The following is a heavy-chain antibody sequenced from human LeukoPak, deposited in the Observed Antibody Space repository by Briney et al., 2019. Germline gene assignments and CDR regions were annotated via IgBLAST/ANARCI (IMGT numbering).Heavy chain of an antibody. D-gene: IGHD3-22*01. CDR2: IIPIFGTA. CDR1: GGTFSSYA. Sequence: GASVKVSCKASGGTFSSYAISWVRQAPGQGLEWMGGIIPIFGTANYAQKLQGRVTMTTDTSMSTAYMELRSLRSDDTAVYYCARDRVPYYYDSSGSPGWFDPWGQGTLVTVSS. CDR3: ARDRVPYYYDSSGSPGWFDP. V-gene: IGHV1-69*05. J-gene: IGHJ5*02.